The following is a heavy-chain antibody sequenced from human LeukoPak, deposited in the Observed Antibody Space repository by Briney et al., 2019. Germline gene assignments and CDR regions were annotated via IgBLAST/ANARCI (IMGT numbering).Heavy chain of an antibody. J-gene: IGHJ5*02. CDR3: ARARRYYYDSSGYSP. V-gene: IGHV1-69*13. Sequence: ASVKVSCKASGGTFSSYAISWVRQAPGQGLEWMGGIIPIFGTANYAQKFQGRVTITADESTSTAYMELSSLRSEDTAVYYCARARRYYYDSSGYSPWGQGTLVTVSS. CDR1: GGTFSSYA. D-gene: IGHD3-22*01. CDR2: IIPIFGTA.